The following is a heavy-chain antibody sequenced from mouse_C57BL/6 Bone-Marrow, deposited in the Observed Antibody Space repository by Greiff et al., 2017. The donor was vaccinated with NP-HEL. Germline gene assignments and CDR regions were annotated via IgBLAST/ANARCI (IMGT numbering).Heavy chain of an antibody. J-gene: IGHJ3*01. CDR1: GFSLTSYG. CDR2: IWSDGST. D-gene: IGHD2-4*01. CDR3: ARLYYDYEAWFAY. V-gene: IGHV2-6*03. Sequence: QVQLKESGPGLVAPSQSLSITCTVSGFSLTSYGVHWVRQPPGKGLEWLVVIWSDGSTTYNSALKSRLSISKDNSKSQVFLKMNSLQTDDTAMYYCARLYYDYEAWFAYWGQGTLVTVSA.